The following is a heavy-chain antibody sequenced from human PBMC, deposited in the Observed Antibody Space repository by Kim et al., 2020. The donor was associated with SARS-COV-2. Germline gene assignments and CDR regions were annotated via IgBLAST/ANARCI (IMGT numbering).Heavy chain of an antibody. CDR1: GDSISSGDYY. J-gene: IGHJ3*02. D-gene: IGHD1-26*01. V-gene: IGHV4-30-4*08. CDR3: ASLLLEVVAFTI. CDR2: FYYTGKT. Sequence: SETLSLTCIVSGDSISSGDYYWSWIRQPRGKGLEWIGDFYYTGKTHYNPSLKSRISISGDTSKNQFSLKLNSVTAADTAVYYCASLLLEVVAFTIWGRGTVVTVSS.